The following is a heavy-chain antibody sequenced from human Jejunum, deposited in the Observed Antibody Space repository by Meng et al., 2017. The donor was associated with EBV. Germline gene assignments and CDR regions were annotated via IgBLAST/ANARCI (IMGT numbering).Heavy chain of an antibody. Sequence: QLQRKESGFGMVKPSQTLSLTCAVSGEFLTRGAYLWSWIRQPPGKGLEWIGNIYHIGSTYYNPSLKSRVTISVDRSKNQFSLKLTSVTAADTAVYYCARGGPDFGDYVPFDYWGQGTLVTVSS. J-gene: IGHJ4*02. D-gene: IGHD4-17*01. CDR3: ARGGPDFGDYVPFDY. V-gene: IGHV4-30-2*01. CDR2: IYHIGST. CDR1: GEFLTRGAYL.